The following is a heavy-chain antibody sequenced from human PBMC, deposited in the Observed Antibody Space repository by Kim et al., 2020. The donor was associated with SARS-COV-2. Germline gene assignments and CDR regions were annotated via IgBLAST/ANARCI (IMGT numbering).Heavy chain of an antibody. D-gene: IGHD3-10*01. Sequence: TNYNPSLKSRVTISVDTSKNQFSLKLSSVTAADTAVYYCARHPYGSGSYRWGQGTLVTVSS. J-gene: IGHJ4*02. V-gene: IGHV4-59*08. CDR2: T. CDR3: ARHPYGSGSYR.